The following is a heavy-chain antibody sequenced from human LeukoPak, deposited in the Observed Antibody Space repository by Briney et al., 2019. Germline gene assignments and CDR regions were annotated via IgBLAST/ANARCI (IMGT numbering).Heavy chain of an antibody. J-gene: IGHJ4*02. CDR3: ARGKVVAGTPGQNSWDY. V-gene: IGHV4-4*07. CDR2: IRTSGST. CDR1: GGSISSYY. D-gene: IGHD6-19*01. Sequence: SETLSLTCTVSGGSISSYYWNWIRQPAGKGLEWIGRIRTSGSTTYNPSLKSRVTVSVDTSRNQFSLKLSSVTAADTAVYYCARGKVVAGTPGQNSWDYWGQGILVTVSS.